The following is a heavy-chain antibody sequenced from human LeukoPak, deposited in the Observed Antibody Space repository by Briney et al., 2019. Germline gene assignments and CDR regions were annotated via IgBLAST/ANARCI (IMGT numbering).Heavy chain of an antibody. Sequence: TGGSLRLSCAASGFTFSSYWMNWVRQAPGKGLEWVANIKQDGSEKNYVDSVKGRFTISRDNAKNSLDLQMNSLRAEYTAVYYCAGGRSWITDSWGQGTLVTVSS. D-gene: IGHD2-2*03. CDR1: GFTFSSYW. CDR2: IKQDGSEK. J-gene: IGHJ4*02. CDR3: AGGRSWITDS. V-gene: IGHV3-7*04.